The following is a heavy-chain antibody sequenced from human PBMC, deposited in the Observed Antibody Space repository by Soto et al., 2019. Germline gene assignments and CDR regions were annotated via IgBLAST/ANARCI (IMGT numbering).Heavy chain of an antibody. J-gene: IGHJ5*02. CDR3: ASHYYDSSGYYPRGFDP. CDR1: GGTFSSYA. V-gene: IGHV1-69*13. Sequence: VASVKVSCKASGGTFSSYAISWVRQAPGQGLEWVGGIIPIFGTANYAQKFQGRVTITADESTSTAYMELSSLRSEDTAVYYCASHYYDSSGYYPRGFDPWGQGTLVTVSS. CDR2: IIPIFGTA. D-gene: IGHD3-22*01.